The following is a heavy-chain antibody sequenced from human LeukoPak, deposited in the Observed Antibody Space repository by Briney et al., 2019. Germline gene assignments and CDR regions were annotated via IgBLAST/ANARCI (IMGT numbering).Heavy chain of an antibody. D-gene: IGHD3-22*01. CDR1: GGSISTSSYY. J-gene: IGHJ4*02. CDR3: ARLLYDRSGYYYFDF. Sequence: SETLSLTCTVSGGSISTSSYYWGWIRQPPGKGLEWLGSIYYSGTPYHNPSLKSQVTMSVDTSKNQFSLKLTSVTAADTAVYYCARLLYDRSGYYYFDFWGQGTLVTVSS. CDR2: IYYSGTP. V-gene: IGHV4-39*01.